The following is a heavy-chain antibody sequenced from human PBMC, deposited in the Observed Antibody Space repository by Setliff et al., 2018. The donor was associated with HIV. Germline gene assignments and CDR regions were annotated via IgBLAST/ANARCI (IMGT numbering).Heavy chain of an antibody. CDR2: IYYSGST. CDR1: GGSISSGGYF. D-gene: IGHD6-13*01. V-gene: IGHV4-30-4*08. J-gene: IGHJ6*03. Sequence: PSETLSLTCTVSGGSISSGGYFWSWIRQLPGKGLEWIGYIYYSGSTFYNPSLKSRVTISVDTSKNQFSLKLSSVTAADTAVYYCARGRISSAATRFFYMDVWANGTTVTVSS. CDR3: ARGRISSAATRFFYMDV.